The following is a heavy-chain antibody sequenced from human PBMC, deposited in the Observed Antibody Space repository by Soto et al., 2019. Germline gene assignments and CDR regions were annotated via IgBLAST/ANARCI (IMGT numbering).Heavy chain of an antibody. V-gene: IGHV4-30-4*01. CDR2: IYYSGST. J-gene: IGHJ6*02. CDR3: ARDERIQVRFLEWSPTTYYYYGMDV. Sequence: SETLSLTCTVSGGSISSGDYYWSWIRQPPGKGLEWIGYIYYSGSTYYNPSLKSRVTISVDTSKNQFSLKLSSVTAADTAVYYCARDERIQVRFLEWSPTTYYYYGMDVWGQGTTVTVSS. CDR1: GGSISSGDYY. D-gene: IGHD3-3*01.